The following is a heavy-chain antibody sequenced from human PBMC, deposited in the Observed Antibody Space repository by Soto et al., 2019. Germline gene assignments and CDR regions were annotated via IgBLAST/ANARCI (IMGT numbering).Heavy chain of an antibody. V-gene: IGHV1-18*01. CDR3: ARVGFWYNWNVTPLRWFDP. Sequence: QVQLVQSGAEVKKPGASVKVSCKASGYTFTSYGISWVRQAPGQGLEWMGWIGAYNGNTNYAQKLQGRVTMTTDTSTSTAYMELRSLRSDDTAVYYCARVGFWYNWNVTPLRWFDPWGQGTLVTVSS. J-gene: IGHJ5*02. CDR1: GYTFTSYG. D-gene: IGHD1-1*01. CDR2: IGAYNGNT.